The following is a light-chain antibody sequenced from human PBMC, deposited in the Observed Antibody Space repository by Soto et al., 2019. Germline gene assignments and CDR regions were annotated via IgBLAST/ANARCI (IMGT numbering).Light chain of an antibody. J-gene: IGLJ1*01. Sequence: QSALTHPASVSGSPGQSITISCTGTSSDVGGYNYVSWYQQHPGKAPKLMIYEVSNRPSGVSNRFSGSKSGNTASLTISGLQAADEADYYCSSYTSGSPYVFGTGTKVTVL. V-gene: IGLV2-14*01. CDR3: SSYTSGSPYV. CDR2: EVS. CDR1: SSDVGGYNY.